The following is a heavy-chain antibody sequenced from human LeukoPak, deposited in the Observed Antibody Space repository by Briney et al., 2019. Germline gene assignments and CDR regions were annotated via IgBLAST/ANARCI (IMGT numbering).Heavy chain of an antibody. CDR3: AAGTMIGNAFDI. D-gene: IGHD3-22*01. Sequence: SVKVSCKASGGTFSSYAISWVRQAPGQGLEWMGRIIPIFGTANYAQKFQGRVTITTDESTSTAYVELSSLRSEDTAVYYCAAGTMIGNAFDIWGQGTMVTVSS. CDR2: IIPIFGTA. CDR1: GGTFSSYA. V-gene: IGHV1-69*05. J-gene: IGHJ3*02.